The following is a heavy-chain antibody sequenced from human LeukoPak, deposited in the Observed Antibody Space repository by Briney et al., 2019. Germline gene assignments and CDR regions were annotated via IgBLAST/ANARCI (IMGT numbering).Heavy chain of an antibody. V-gene: IGHV5-51*01. CDR2: IFPGDTDI. D-gene: IGHD4-11*01. CDR1: GYRFIDYW. CDR3: VRYGLQGCRDSWCFTSFYYYGVDV. J-gene: IGHJ6*02. Sequence: GESLKISCQGSGYRFIDYWIGWVRQMPGKGLEWMGIIFPGDTDIKYSPSFQGQVTISADNSISTAYLQWSSLKASDTAIYYCVRYGLQGCRDSWCFTSFYYYGVDVWGQGSTVTVSS.